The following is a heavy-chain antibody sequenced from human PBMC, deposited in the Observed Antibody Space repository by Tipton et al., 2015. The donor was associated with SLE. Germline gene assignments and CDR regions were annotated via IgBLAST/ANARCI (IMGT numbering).Heavy chain of an antibody. CDR2: IYYSGST. J-gene: IGHJ6*02. V-gene: IGHV4-39*07. D-gene: IGHD5-12*01. Sequence: TLSLTCTVSGGSISSSSYYWGWIRQPPGKGLEWIGSIYYSGSTYYNPSLKSRVTISVDTSKNQFSLKLSSVTAADTAVYYCARAGLGYGMDVWGQGTTVTVSS. CDR1: GGSISSSSYY. CDR3: ARAGLGYGMDV.